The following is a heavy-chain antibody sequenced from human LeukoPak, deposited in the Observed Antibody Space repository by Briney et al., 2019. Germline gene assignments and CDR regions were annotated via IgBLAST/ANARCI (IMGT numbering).Heavy chain of an antibody. Sequence: GASVKLSCKSSVYTFTKYGITWVRQAPGQGPEWVGWISAYNGHTECSQKFQGRVTMTTDTSTNTAYMELRSLRSDGTAVYYCARKGIDYGDYGLLDYWGQGSLVTVSS. V-gene: IGHV1-18*01. J-gene: IGHJ4*02. CDR2: ISAYNGHT. CDR3: ARKGIDYGDYGLLDY. CDR1: VYTFTKYG. D-gene: IGHD4-17*01.